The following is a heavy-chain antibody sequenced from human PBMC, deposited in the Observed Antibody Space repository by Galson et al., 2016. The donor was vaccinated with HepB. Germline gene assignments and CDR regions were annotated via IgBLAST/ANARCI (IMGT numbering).Heavy chain of an antibody. V-gene: IGHV1-8*01. CDR1: GYIFTNYD. CDR3: ARSGFALSSWFDS. D-gene: IGHD2-21*01. Sequence: SVKVSCKASGYIFTNYDINWVRQAPGQGLEWMGWVNPDSGNTGYAQNFQGRVTMTRSTSANTAYMELSSLSSDDTAVYYCARSGFALSSWFDSWGQGTLVSVS. J-gene: IGHJ5*01. CDR2: VNPDSGNT.